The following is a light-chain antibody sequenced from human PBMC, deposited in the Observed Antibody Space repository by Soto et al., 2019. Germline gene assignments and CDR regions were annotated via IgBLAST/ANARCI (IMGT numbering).Light chain of an antibody. J-gene: IGKJ4*01. Sequence: DIQMTQSPSTLSASIGDTVTVACRASQGISNWLAWYQQKPGKAPKLLIFHASSLQSGVPSRFGGSGSGTEFTLTISGLQAEDFATYYCQQLYTYPLTFGGGTKVDIK. V-gene: IGKV1-5*01. CDR1: QGISNW. CDR2: HAS. CDR3: QQLYTYPLT.